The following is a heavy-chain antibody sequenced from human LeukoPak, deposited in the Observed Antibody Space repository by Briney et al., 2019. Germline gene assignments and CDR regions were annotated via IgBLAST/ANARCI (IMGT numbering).Heavy chain of an antibody. CDR2: IYHSGST. V-gene: IGHV4-38-2*01. CDR3: AITPYDSSGYYFGFDY. Sequence: PSETLSLTCAVSGYSISSGYYWGWIRQPPGKGPEWIGRIYHSGSTYYNPSLKSRVTISVDTSKNQFSLKLSSVTAADTAVYYCAITPYDSSGYYFGFDYWGQGTLVTVYS. CDR1: GYSISSGYY. J-gene: IGHJ4*02. D-gene: IGHD3-22*01.